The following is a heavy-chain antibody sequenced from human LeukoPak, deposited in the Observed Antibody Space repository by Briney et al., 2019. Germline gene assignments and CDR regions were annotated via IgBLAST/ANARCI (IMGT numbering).Heavy chain of an antibody. J-gene: IGHJ5*02. Sequence: GGSLRLSCAASGFTFSSYGMHWVRQAPGKGLEWVAFIRYDGSNKYYADSVKGRFTISRDNSKNTRYLQMNSLRAEDTAVYYCAKDKEYCSGGSCYGGRFDPWGQGTLVTVSS. CDR2: IRYDGSNK. CDR1: GFTFSSYG. V-gene: IGHV3-30*02. D-gene: IGHD2-15*01. CDR3: AKDKEYCSGGSCYGGRFDP.